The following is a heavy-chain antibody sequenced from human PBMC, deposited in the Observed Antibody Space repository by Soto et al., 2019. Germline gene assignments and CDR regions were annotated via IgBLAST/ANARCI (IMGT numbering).Heavy chain of an antibody. Sequence: QITLKESGPTLVKPTQTLTLTCTFSGFSLSTSVVGVGWIRQPPGKALEWLALIYWDDDKRYSPSLKSMLTITKDTAKDQVVLTMTNMDPVDTATYYCAHRPSYCSGGSCYSGFDYWGQGTLVTVSS. CDR3: AHRPSYCSGGSCYSGFDY. D-gene: IGHD2-15*01. CDR2: IYWDDDK. V-gene: IGHV2-5*02. J-gene: IGHJ4*02. CDR1: GFSLSTSVVG.